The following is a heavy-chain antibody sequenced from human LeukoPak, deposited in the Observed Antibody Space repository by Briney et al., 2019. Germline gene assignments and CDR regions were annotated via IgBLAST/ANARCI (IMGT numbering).Heavy chain of an antibody. CDR1: GFTFSSYW. CDR3: ARDSDFVPASDAFDI. J-gene: IGHJ3*02. CDR2: INSDGSST. V-gene: IGHV3-74*01. D-gene: IGHD2-8*01. Sequence: GGSLRLSCAASGFTFSSYWMHWVRQAPGKGLVWVSRINSDGSSTRYADSVKGRFTTSRDNAKNTLYLQMNSLRAEDTAVYYCARDSDFVPASDAFDIWGQGTMVTVSS.